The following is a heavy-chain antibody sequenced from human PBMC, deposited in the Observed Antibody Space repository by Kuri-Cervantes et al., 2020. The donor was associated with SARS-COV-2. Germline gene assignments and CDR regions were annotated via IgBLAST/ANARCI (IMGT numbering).Heavy chain of an antibody. Sequence: LSLTCAASGFTFSGYWMSWVRQAPGKGLEWVANIKQDGREKNCLDSVKGRFTISRDNAKNSLYLQMSSLRAEDTAVYYCATDKRREGATGASDLWGQGTMVTVSS. V-gene: IGHV3-7*01. CDR1: GFTFSGYW. CDR3: ATDKRREGATGASDL. CDR2: IKQDGREK. D-gene: IGHD1-14*01. J-gene: IGHJ3*01.